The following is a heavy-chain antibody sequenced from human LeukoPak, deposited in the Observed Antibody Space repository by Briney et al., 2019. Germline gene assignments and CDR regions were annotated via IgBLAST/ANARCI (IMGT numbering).Heavy chain of an antibody. CDR3: ARARYNWNSLTFDY. J-gene: IGHJ4*02. V-gene: IGHV1-3*03. D-gene: IGHD1-7*01. CDR1: GYIFTSYA. Sequence: GASVKVSCKASGYIFTSYAMHWVRQAPGQRLEWMGWINAGNGNTKYSQEFQGRVTITRDTSASTAYMELSSLRSEDMAVYYCARARYNWNSLTFDYWGQGTLVTVSS. CDR2: INAGNGNT.